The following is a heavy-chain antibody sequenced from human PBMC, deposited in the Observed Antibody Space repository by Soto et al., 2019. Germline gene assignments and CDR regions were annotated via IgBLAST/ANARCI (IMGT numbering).Heavy chain of an antibody. Sequence: QVELQESGPGLVKPSQTLSLTCTVSGGSISTGGYYWSWIRQHPGKGLECIGYNYNSATPYYNPSPKCRVTIAVDTSKNKFSLKLSSVTVADTAVYYCAKDPAPWGQGALVTVSS. CDR1: GGSISTGGYY. V-gene: IGHV4-31*03. CDR2: NYNSATP. CDR3: AKDPAP. J-gene: IGHJ5*02.